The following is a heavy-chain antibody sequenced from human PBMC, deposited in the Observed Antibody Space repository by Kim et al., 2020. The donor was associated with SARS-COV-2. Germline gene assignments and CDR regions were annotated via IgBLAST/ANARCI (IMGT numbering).Heavy chain of an antibody. D-gene: IGHD1-26*01. J-gene: IGHJ4*02. Sequence: GGSLRLSCVVSGFLITDYSIHWVRQAPGQGLEWLSVISRDAKAVNYADTVRGRFAMSRDISKNTMYLHLITLRSEDTAVYYCAKEVWASEHDYWGQGTLVTVSS. V-gene: IGHV3-30*18. CDR2: ISRDAKAV. CDR3: AKEVWASEHDY. CDR1: GFLITDYS.